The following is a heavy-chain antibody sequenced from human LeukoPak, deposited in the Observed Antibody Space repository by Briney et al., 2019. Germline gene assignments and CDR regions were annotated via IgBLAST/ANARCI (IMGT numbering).Heavy chain of an antibody. J-gene: IGHJ4*02. CDR3: ARGVATILSQYYFDY. CDR2: ISTGGGVT. Sequence: GGSLRLSCAASGFTFSNYAMSWVRQAPGKGLEWVSGISTGGGVTYYADSVKGRFTMSRDNSKNTLFLQMNSLRAEDTAVYYCARGVATILSQYYFDYWGQGTLVTVSS. V-gene: IGHV3-23*01. CDR1: GFTFSNYA. D-gene: IGHD5-12*01.